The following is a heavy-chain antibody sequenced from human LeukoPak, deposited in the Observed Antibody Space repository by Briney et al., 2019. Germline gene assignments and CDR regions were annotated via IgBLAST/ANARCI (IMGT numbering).Heavy chain of an antibody. CDR3: ARHNYYDSSGYEY. D-gene: IGHD3-22*01. J-gene: IGHJ4*02. V-gene: IGHV1-2*02. Sequence: GASVKVSCKASGYTFTGYYMHWVRQAPGQGLEWMGWINPNSGGTNYAQKFQGRVTMTRDTSISTAYMELSRLRSDDTAVYYCARHNYYDSSGYEYWGQGTLVTVSP. CDR1: GYTFTGYY. CDR2: INPNSGGT.